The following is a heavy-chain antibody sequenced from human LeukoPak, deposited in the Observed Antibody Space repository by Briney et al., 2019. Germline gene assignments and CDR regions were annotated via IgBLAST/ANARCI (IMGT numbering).Heavy chain of an antibody. J-gene: IGHJ4*02. CDR1: GFTFSSSA. D-gene: IGHD2-15*01. CDR3: AKQLGYCSDGSCYFPY. V-gene: IGHV3-23*01. CDR2: ISNNGGYA. Sequence: GGSLRLSCAASGFTFSSSAMSWVRQAPGKGLEWVSAISNNGGYAYYADSVQGRFTISRDNSKSTLCLQMNSLRAEDTAVYYCAKQLGYCSDGSCYFPYWGQGTLVTVSS.